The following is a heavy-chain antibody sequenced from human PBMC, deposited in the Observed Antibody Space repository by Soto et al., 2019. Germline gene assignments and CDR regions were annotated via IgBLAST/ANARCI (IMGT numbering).Heavy chain of an antibody. CDR3: ARLRTVRYYDFWSGYYGYYYYGMDV. J-gene: IGHJ6*02. CDR2: IYPGDSDT. Sequence: GESLKISCKASGYSFATYWIGWVRQMPGKGLEWMGIIYPGDSDTRYSPSFQGQVTISADKSISTAYLQWSSLKASDTAMYYCARLRTVRYYDFWSGYYGYYYYGMDVWGQGTTVTVSS. D-gene: IGHD3-3*01. CDR1: GYSFATYW. V-gene: IGHV5-51*01.